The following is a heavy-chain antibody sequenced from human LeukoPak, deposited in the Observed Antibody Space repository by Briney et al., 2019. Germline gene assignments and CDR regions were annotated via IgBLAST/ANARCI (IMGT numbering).Heavy chain of an antibody. V-gene: IGHV3-7*03. CDR2: IKQDGSVI. J-gene: IGHJ4*02. Sequence: GGSLRLSCATSGFPFNNYWMSWVRQAPGKGLEWVANIKQDGSVIYYVDSVKGRFTISRDNAKNSLFLQLNSLRVEDTAVYYCARTGTTLDHWGQGTLVTVSS. CDR1: GFPFNNYW. CDR3: ARTGTTLDH. D-gene: IGHD1-1*01.